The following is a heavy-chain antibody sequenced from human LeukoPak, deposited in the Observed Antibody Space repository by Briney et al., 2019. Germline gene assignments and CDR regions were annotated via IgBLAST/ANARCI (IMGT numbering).Heavy chain of an antibody. D-gene: IGHD6-19*01. J-gene: IGHJ4*02. V-gene: IGHV4-59*12. CDR3: ARGGPETGYSSGWDGDY. CDR1: GGSISSYY. CDR2: IYYSGST. Sequence: SETLSLTCTVSGGSISSYYWSWIRQPPGKGLEWIGYIYYSGSTNYNPSLKSRVTISVDTSKNQFSLKLSSVTAADTAVYYCARGGPETGYSSGWDGDYWGQGTLVTVSS.